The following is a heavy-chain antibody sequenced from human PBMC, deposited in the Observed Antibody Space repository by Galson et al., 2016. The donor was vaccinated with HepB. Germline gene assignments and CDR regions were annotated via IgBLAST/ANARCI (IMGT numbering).Heavy chain of an antibody. J-gene: IGHJ4*02. CDR2: ISGSGDIT. Sequence: SLRLSCAASGFTFNTYAMSWVRQAPGKGLEWVSSISGSGDITYNADSVKGRFTISRDNAKNSLSLQMNSLRAEDTAVYYCARGDYRVTTSGTYFDHWGQGTLVTVSS. V-gene: IGHV3-23*01. D-gene: IGHD1-1*01. CDR3: ARGDYRVTTSGTYFDH. CDR1: GFTFNTYA.